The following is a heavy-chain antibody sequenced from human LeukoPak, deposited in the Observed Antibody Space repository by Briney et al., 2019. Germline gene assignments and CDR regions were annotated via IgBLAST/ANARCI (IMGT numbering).Heavy chain of an antibody. CDR1: GGTFSSYA. D-gene: IGHD3-10*01. CDR3: ARAVGFGELFYFDY. V-gene: IGHV1-69*04. CDR2: IIPILGIA. J-gene: IGHJ4*02. Sequence: SVKVSCKASGGTFSSYAISWVRQAPGQGLEWMGRIIPILGIANYAQKFQGRVTITADKSTSTAYMGLSSLRSEDTAVYYCARAVGFGELFYFDYWGQGTLVTVSS.